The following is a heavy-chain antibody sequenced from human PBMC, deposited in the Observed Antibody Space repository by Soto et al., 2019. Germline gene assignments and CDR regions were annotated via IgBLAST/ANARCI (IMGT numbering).Heavy chain of an antibody. CDR2: INHSGST. J-gene: IGHJ4*02. V-gene: IGHV4-34*01. Sequence: ETLSLTCAVYGGSFSGYYWSWIRQPPGKGLEWIGEINHSGSTNYNPSLKSRVTISVDTSKNQFSLKLSSVTAADTAVYYCARVILDYFDYWGQGTLVTVSS. CDR3: ARVILDYFDY. CDR1: GGSFSGYY.